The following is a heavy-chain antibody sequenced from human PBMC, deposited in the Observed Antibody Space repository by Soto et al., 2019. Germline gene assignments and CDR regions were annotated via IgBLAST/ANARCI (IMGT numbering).Heavy chain of an antibody. CDR1: GFTFSGSA. CDR2: IRSNGRT. V-gene: IGHV3-73*02. D-gene: IGHD2-15*01. Sequence: EVQLVESGGGLVQPGRSLKLSCATSGFTFSGSAIHWVLQASGKGLEWVGRIRSNGRTAYAASMKGRFTISKDDSRKTSYLQLNSPTTEYTAGYYCASLDCSGGRSYPYYFEHWGQGALVTVSA. J-gene: IGHJ4*02. CDR3: ASLDCSGGRSYPYYFEH.